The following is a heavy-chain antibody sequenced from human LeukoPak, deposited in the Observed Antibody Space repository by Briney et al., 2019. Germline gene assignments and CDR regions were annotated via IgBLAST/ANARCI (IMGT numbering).Heavy chain of an antibody. Sequence: SQTLSLTCVISGDSVSSNSAAWNWIRQSPSRGLEWLGRTYYRSEWFHDYAVSVKSRMIINPDTSKSQFSLQLNSVTPEDTAIYYCVGGGTSVAGMDVWGQGTTVTVSS. D-gene: IGHD1-1*01. V-gene: IGHV6-1*01. CDR3: VGGGTSVAGMDV. J-gene: IGHJ6*02. CDR2: TYYRSEWFH. CDR1: GDSVSSNSAA.